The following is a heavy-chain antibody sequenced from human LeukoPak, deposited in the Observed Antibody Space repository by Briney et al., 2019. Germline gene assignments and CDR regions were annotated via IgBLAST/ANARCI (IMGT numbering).Heavy chain of an antibody. Sequence: KASETLSLTCTVSGGSISSSSYYWGWIRQPPGKGLEWIGSIYYSGSTYYNPSLKSRVTISVDTSKNQFSLKLSSVTAADTAVYYCARIGIAALKLLNDYWGQGTLVTVSS. CDR3: ARIGIAALKLLNDY. V-gene: IGHV4-39*01. CDR1: GGSISSSSYY. CDR2: IYYSGST. J-gene: IGHJ4*02. D-gene: IGHD6-13*01.